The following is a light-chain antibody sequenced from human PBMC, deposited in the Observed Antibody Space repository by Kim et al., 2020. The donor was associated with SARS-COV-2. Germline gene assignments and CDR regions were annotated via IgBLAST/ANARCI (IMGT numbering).Light chain of an antibody. Sequence: RVTISCSGSSSNIGTNTVNWYQQLPGTAPKLLIHSNDQRPSGVPDRFSGSKSGTSASLAISGLQSEDDADYYCATWDDSLNGFWVFGGGTRLTVL. CDR3: ATWDDSLNGFWV. CDR1: SSNIGTNT. V-gene: IGLV1-44*01. J-gene: IGLJ3*02. CDR2: SND.